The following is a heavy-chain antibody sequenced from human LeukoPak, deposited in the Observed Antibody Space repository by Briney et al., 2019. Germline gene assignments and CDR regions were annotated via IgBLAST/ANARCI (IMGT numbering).Heavy chain of an antibody. Sequence: GASVKLSCKASGYTFTSYGISWVRQAPGQGLEWMGWISAYNGNTNYAQKLQGRFTMTTDTSTSTAYMELRSLRSDDTAVYYCARDSPMVRGVIEDYWGQGTLVTVSS. CDR1: GYTFTSYG. CDR3: ARDSPMVRGVIEDY. D-gene: IGHD3-10*01. V-gene: IGHV1-18*01. CDR2: ISAYNGNT. J-gene: IGHJ4*02.